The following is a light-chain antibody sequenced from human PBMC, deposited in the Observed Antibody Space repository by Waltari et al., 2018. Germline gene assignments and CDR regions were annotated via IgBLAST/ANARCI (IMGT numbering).Light chain of an antibody. CDR1: QSISSY. V-gene: IGKV1-39*01. J-gene: IGKJ2*01. Sequence: IQITQSPSSLSASVGDRVTITCRASQSISSYLNWYQQKPGKAPKLLIYAASSLQSGVPSRFSGSGSETDFTLTISSLQPEDFATYYCQQSYSTLYTFGQGTKLEIK. CDR3: QQSYSTLYT. CDR2: AAS.